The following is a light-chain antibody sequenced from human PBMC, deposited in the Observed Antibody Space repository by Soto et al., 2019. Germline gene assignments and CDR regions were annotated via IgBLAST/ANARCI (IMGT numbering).Light chain of an antibody. CDR1: SGHSSYA. V-gene: IGLV4-69*01. Sequence: QLVLTQSPSASASLGASVKLTCTLSSGHSSYAIAWHQKQPGKGPRYLMDLNNDGSHTKGDGIPDRFSGSSSGADRFLIISSFQSEDEADYYCQTWGTGFQFFGGGTKLTVL. CDR2: LNNDGSH. CDR3: QTWGTGFQF. J-gene: IGLJ2*01.